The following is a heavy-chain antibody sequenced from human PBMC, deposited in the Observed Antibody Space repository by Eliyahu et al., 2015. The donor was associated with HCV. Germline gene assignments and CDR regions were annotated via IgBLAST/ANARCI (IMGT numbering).Heavy chain of an antibody. Sequence: QVQLQQWGAGLLRPSETLSLXCAVHGGSLTGHYWSWIRXXPGXGLEWIGEIXSGGXTNNNPSLKSRLSMSVDTSTSQFSLNLTSVTAADTAVYYCARLTVTVPWSFDYWGQGILVTVSS. D-gene: IGHD2-21*02. V-gene: IGHV4-34*01. CDR3: ARLTVTVPWSFDY. CDR1: GGSLTGHY. CDR2: IXSGGXT. J-gene: IGHJ4*02.